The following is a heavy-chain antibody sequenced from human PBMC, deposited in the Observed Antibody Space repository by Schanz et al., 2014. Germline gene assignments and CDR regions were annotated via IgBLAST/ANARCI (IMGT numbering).Heavy chain of an antibody. J-gene: IGHJ4*02. CDR2: IWYDGSNK. CDR3: ARDGYNAYDLKRGDY. Sequence: QVQLVESGGGVVQPGRSLRLSCAASGFTFSKYGMHWVRQAPGKGLEWVAVIWYDGSNKDYADSVKGRFTISRDNSKNMLYLQMNSLRAEDTAVYYCARDGYNAYDLKRGDYWGQGTQVAVSS. D-gene: IGHD5-12*01. V-gene: IGHV3-33*01. CDR1: GFTFSKYG.